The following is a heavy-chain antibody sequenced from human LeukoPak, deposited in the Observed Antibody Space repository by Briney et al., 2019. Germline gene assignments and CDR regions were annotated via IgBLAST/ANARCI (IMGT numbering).Heavy chain of an antibody. CDR3: ATIDDILTGYYEKPFDY. V-gene: IGHV1-2*02. Sequence: ASVKVSCKASGYTFTGYYIHWVRQAPGQGLEWMGWINPNGGGTNYAQKFQGRVTMTRDTSISTAYMELSRLRSDDTAVYYCATIDDILTGYYEKPFDYWGQGTLVTVSS. J-gene: IGHJ4*02. CDR1: GYTFTGYY. CDR2: INPNGGGT. D-gene: IGHD3-9*01.